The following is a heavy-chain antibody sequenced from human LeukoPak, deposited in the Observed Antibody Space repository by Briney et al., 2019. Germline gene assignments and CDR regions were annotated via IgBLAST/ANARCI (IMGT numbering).Heavy chain of an antibody. CDR2: INPNSGGT. D-gene: IGHD2-15*01. J-gene: IGHJ3*02. Sequence: EASVKVSCKASGGTFSSYAISWVRQAPGQGLEWMGWINPNSGGTNYAQKFQGRVTMTRDTSISTAYMELSRLRSDDTAVYYCAGEISAFDIWGQGTMVTVSS. CDR1: GGTFSSYA. CDR3: AGEISAFDI. V-gene: IGHV1-2*02.